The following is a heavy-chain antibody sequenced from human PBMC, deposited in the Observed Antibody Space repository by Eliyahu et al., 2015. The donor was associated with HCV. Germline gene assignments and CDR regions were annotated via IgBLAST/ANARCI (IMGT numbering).Heavy chain of an antibody. V-gene: IGHV3-21*01. D-gene: IGHD3-22*01. CDR1: GFPFXSYS. CDR3: ARGPYYYDSSGGDWFDP. Sequence: EVQLVESGGGLVKPGGSLRLSCAASGFPFXSYSMNWVRQAPGKGLEWVSSISSSSSYIYYADSVKGRFTISRDNAKNSLYLQMNSLRAEDTAVYYCARGPYYYDSSGGDWFDPWGQGTLVTVSS. J-gene: IGHJ5*02. CDR2: ISSSSSYI.